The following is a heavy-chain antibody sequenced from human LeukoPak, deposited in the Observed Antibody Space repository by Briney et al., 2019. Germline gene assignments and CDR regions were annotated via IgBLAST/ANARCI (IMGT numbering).Heavy chain of an antibody. CDR1: GFTFSSYG. CDR3: AKQREEQQLVAPYFDY. V-gene: IGHV3-30*18. Sequence: GGSLRLSCAASGFTFSSYGMHWVRQAPGKGLEWVAVISYDGSNKYYADSVKGRFTISRDNSKNTLYLQMNSLRAEDTAVYYCAKQREEQQLVAPYFDYWGQGTLVTVSS. J-gene: IGHJ4*02. D-gene: IGHD6-13*01. CDR2: ISYDGSNK.